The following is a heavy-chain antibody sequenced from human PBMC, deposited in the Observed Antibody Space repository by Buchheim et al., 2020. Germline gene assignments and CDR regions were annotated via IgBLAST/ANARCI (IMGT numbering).Heavy chain of an antibody. CDR2: ISYDGSNK. CDR3: ADSSGYYYYFDY. V-gene: IGHV3-30*04. Sequence: QVQLVESGGGVVQPGRSLRLSCAASGFTFSSYAMHWVRQAPGKGLEWVAVISYDGSNKYYADSVKGRFTISRDNSKNTLYLQMNSLRAEDTAVYYCADSSGYYYYFDYWGQGTL. D-gene: IGHD3-22*01. CDR1: GFTFSSYA. J-gene: IGHJ4*02.